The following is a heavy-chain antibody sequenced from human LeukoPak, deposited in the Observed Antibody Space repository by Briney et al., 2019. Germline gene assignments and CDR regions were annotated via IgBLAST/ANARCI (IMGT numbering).Heavy chain of an antibody. Sequence: SETLSLTCTVSGGSISSGGYYWSWIRQPPGKGLEWIGYIYYSGSTYYNPSLKSRVTISVDTSKNQFSLKLSSVTAADTAVYYCARVPVVTRTGWFDPWGQGTLVTVSS. J-gene: IGHJ5*02. D-gene: IGHD4-23*01. CDR3: ARVPVVTRTGWFDP. V-gene: IGHV4-30-4*01. CDR2: IYYSGST. CDR1: GGSISSGGYY.